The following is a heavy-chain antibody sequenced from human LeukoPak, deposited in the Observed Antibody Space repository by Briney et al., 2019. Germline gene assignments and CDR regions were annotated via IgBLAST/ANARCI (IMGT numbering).Heavy chain of an antibody. CDR2: IYYSGST. D-gene: IGHD4-17*01. CDR3: ASGVYGDYQGY. V-gene: IGHV4-59*01. Sequence: PSETLSLTCTVSGGSISSYYWSWIRQPPGKGLEWIGYIYYSGSTNYNPSLKSRVTISVDTSKKQFSLKLSSVTAADTAVYYCASGVYGDYQGYWGQGTLVTVSS. J-gene: IGHJ4*02. CDR1: GGSISSYY.